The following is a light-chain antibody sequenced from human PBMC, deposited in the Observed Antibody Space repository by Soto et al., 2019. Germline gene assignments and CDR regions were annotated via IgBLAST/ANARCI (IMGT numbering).Light chain of an antibody. CDR1: SSDVGGYNY. J-gene: IGLJ2*01. Sequence: QSALTQPASVSGSPGQSITISCTGTSSDVGGYNYVSWYQQHPGKAPKLMIYEVSNRPSGVSNRFSGSKSGNTASLTISGLQAEDEADYDCRSYTRSSTLVVFGGGTKLAVL. CDR3: RSYTRSSTLVV. V-gene: IGLV2-14*01. CDR2: EVS.